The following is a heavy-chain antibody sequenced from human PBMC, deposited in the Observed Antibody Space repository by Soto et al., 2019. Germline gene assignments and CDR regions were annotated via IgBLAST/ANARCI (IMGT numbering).Heavy chain of an antibody. J-gene: IGHJ6*02. Sequence: GASVKVSCKASGYTFTSYSISWVRQAPGQGLEWMGWISAYNGNTNYAQKLQGRVTMTTDTSTSTAYMELRSLRSDDTAVYYCARAGVYYDFWSGYYKNYYGMDVWGQGTTVTVSS. D-gene: IGHD3-3*01. CDR1: GYTFTSYS. V-gene: IGHV1-18*04. CDR2: ISAYNGNT. CDR3: ARAGVYYDFWSGYYKNYYGMDV.